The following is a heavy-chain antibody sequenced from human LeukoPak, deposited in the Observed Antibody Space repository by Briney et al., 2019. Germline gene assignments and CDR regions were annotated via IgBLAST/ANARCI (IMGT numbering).Heavy chain of an antibody. D-gene: IGHD1-26*01. CDR1: GFTFSYAW. Sequence: GGSLRLSCAASGFTFSYAWMNWVRQAPGKGLEWVANIKQDGSEKYYVDSVKGRFTISRDNAKNSLYLQMNSLRAEDTAVYYCARGVGATLVDYWGQGTLVTVSS. J-gene: IGHJ4*02. CDR2: IKQDGSEK. V-gene: IGHV3-7*01. CDR3: ARGVGATLVDY.